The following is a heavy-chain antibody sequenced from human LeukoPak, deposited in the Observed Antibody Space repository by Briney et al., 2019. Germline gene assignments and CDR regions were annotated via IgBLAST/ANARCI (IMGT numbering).Heavy chain of an antibody. D-gene: IGHD3-22*01. V-gene: IGHV1-8*01. Sequence: ASVKVSCKASGYTSTNYEINWVRQATGQGLEWMGWMNPNSGDTAYAQKFQGRITMTRSTSISTAYMELSSLRSEDTAVYYCARGLGTYDSSELTWPMISFWGQGTVVTVSS. CDR1: GYTSTNYE. J-gene: IGHJ4*02. CDR2: MNPNSGDT. CDR3: ARGLGTYDSSELTWPMISF.